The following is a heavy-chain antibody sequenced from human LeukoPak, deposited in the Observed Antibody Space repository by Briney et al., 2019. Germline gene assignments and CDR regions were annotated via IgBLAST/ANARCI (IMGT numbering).Heavy chain of an antibody. D-gene: IGHD2-8*01. CDR1: GFTFSDYY. CDR2: ISSSSYYT. CDR3: AKKLMYFYAIGV. Sequence: PGGTLRLSCAASGFTFSDYYISWIRKAPGKGLEWVSYISSSSYYTNHAASVKGRFTISRNNAKNSLYLQMNSLRAEDTGVYYCAKKLMYFYAIGVWGQGTTVTFSS. V-gene: IGHV3-11*03. J-gene: IGHJ6*02.